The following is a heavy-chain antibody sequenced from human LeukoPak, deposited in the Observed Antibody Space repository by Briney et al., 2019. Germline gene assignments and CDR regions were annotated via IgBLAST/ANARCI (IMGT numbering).Heavy chain of an antibody. CDR2: ISSSGSTI. J-gene: IGHJ4*02. V-gene: IGHV3-11*01. D-gene: IGHD6-19*01. CDR3: ASFETVAAKPFDY. Sequence: GGSLRLSCAASGFTFSDYYMSWIRQAPGKGLEWVSYISSSGSTIYYADSVKGRFTISRDNAKNSLYLQMNSLRAEDTAVYYCASFETVAAKPFDYWGQGTLVTVSS. CDR1: GFTFSDYY.